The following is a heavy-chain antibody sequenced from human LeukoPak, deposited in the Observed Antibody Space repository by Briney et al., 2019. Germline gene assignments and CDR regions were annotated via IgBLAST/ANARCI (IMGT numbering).Heavy chain of an antibody. CDR2: ISAYNGNT. CDR1: GYTLTSYG. D-gene: IGHD3-22*01. V-gene: IGHV1-18*01. CDR3: ARDSSGYYIRPIGY. J-gene: IGHJ4*02. Sequence: ASVKVSCKASGYTLTSYGISWVRQAPGQGLEWMGWISAYNGNTNYAQKLQGRVTMTTDTSTSTAYMELRSLRSDDTAVYYCARDSSGYYIRPIGYWGQGTLVTVSS.